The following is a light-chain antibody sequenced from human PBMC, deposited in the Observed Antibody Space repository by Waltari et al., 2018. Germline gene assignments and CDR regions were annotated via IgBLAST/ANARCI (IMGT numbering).Light chain of an antibody. V-gene: IGLV3-27*01. J-gene: IGLJ2*01. CDR3: FTVDDNSLSL. Sequence: SYELTQPSSVAVSPGQAARITCSVDVLGKIYIRWFQQNPGQAPVFLIFRDSVRPSGIPERFSGSSSGTTVTFTICGAQVEDDADYYFFTVDDNSLSLFGGGTKLTVL. CDR1: VLGKIY. CDR2: RDS.